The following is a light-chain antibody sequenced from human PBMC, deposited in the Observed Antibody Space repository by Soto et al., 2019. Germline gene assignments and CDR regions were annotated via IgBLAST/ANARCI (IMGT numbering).Light chain of an antibody. CDR2: DAS. CDR3: QQYSAWWT. J-gene: IGKJ1*01. Sequence: EIVMTQSPATLSVSPGERATLSCRASQSVSSNLAWYQQKPGQAPRLLIYDASTRAPGIPARFSGSGSGTEFTLTISSLQCEDFAVYYCQQYSAWWTFGQGTTVEIK. V-gene: IGKV3-15*01. CDR1: QSVSSN.